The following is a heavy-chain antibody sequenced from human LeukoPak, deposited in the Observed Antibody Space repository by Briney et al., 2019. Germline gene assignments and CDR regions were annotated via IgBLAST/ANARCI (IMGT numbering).Heavy chain of an antibody. J-gene: IGHJ4*02. D-gene: IGHD3-22*01. CDR3: AKAAIYDSSGYYDDY. CDR1: GFTFSGSA. CDR2: IRSKANSYAT. V-gene: IGHV3-73*01. Sequence: GGSLRLSCAASGFTFSGSAMHWVRQASGKGLEWVGRIRSKANSYATAYAASVKGRFTISRDNSKNTLYLQMNSLRAEDTAVYYCAKAAIYDSSGYYDDYWGQGTLVTVSS.